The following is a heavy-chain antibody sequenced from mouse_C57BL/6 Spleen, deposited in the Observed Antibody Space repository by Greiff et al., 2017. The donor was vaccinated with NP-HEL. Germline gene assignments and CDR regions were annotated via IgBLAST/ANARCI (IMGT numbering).Heavy chain of an antibody. CDR1: GFTFSDYG. CDR3: ARNNWDGFAY. Sequence: VQLKESGGGLVKPGGSLKLSCAASGFTFSDYGMHWVRQAPEKGLEWVAYISSGSSTIYYADTVKGRFTISRDNAKNTLFLQMTSLRSEDTAMYYCARNNWDGFAYWGQGTLVTVSA. V-gene: IGHV5-17*01. CDR2: ISSGSSTI. D-gene: IGHD4-1*01. J-gene: IGHJ3*01.